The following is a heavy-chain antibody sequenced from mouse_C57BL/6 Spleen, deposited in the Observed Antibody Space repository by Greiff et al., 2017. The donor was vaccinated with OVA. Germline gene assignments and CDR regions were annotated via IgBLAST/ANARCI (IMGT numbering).Heavy chain of an antibody. J-gene: IGHJ2*01. V-gene: IGHV5-17*01. CDR1: GFTFSDYG. CDR3: ARKGNYYYGSSPGYFDY. Sequence: EVMLVESGGGLVKPGGSLKLSCAASGFTFSDYGMHWVRQAPEKGLEWVAYISSGSSTIYYADTVKGRFTISRDNAKNTLFLQMTRLRSEDTAMYYCARKGNYYYGSSPGYFDYWGQGTTLTVSS. CDR2: ISSGSSTI. D-gene: IGHD1-1*01.